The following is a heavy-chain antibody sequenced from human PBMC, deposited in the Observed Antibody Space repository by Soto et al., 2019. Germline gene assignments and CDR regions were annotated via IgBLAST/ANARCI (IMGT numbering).Heavy chain of an antibody. J-gene: IGHJ4*02. CDR1: GDSVNNYY. V-gene: IGHV4-4*07. D-gene: IGHD4-17*01. CDR3: AGGDYHWGAYFDQ. CDR2: IYPSGKT. Sequence: RSLTCTVSGDSVNNYYWSWIRQPAGKGLEWIGRIYPSGKTNFNPSLKSRVTVSVDTAKNQFSLRLTSVTAADTAVYYCAGGDYHWGAYFDQWGQGALVTVSS.